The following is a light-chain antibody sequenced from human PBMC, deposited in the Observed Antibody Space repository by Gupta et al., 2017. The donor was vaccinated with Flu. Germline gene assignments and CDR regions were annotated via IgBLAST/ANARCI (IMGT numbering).Light chain of an antibody. Sequence: ASPGEPSSISCRSSQSLLHSSGHNCLDGYLQKPGQPPQRLIYLAASRASGGPDRFIGRGSGTKDTLNIGTVGAEDVGVDYCLQTLQTSWIFGQGTKVEI. CDR3: LQTLQTSWI. CDR1: QSLLHSSGHNC. J-gene: IGKJ1*01. CDR2: LAA. V-gene: IGKV2-28*01.